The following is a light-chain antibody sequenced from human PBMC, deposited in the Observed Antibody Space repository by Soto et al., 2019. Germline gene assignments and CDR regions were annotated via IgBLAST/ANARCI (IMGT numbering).Light chain of an antibody. CDR3: QHSYITPRYT. J-gene: IGKJ2*01. V-gene: IGKV1-39*01. CDR1: QSISSH. CDR2: SSY. Sequence: DIQITQSPSSLSASVGDRVTITCRASQSISSHLNWYQHKPGRPPRLLIFSSYTLEGGVPSRFNGSGSDTYFTLTFDSLQPEDVATYYCQHSYITPRYTFGQGTKLEI.